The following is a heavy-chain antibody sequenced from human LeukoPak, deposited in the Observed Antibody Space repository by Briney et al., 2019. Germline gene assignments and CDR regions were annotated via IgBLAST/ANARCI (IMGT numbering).Heavy chain of an antibody. D-gene: IGHD1-26*01. CDR3: ARESSRGHFDY. CDR1: GYTFTGYY. J-gene: IGHJ4*02. CDR2: INPNSGGT. V-gene: IGHV1-2*02. Sequence: ASVKVSCRASGYTFTGYYMHWVRQAPGQGLEWMGWINPNSGGTNYAQKFQGRVTMTRDTSISTAYMELRSLRSDDTAVYYCARESSRGHFDYWGQGTLVTVSS.